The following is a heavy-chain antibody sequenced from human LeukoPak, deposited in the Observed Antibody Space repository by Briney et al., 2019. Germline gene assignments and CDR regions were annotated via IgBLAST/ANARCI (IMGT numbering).Heavy chain of an antibody. CDR3: TRRSSAAGRQYFDY. CDR2: IKSETDGGTT. Sequence: GGSLRLSCTASGFTFSSYSLNWVRQAPGKGLEWVGRIKSETDGGTTDYAAPVKGTFTISRDDSENTLYLQMNSLKTEDTAVYYCTRRSSAAGRQYFDYWGQGTLVTVSS. D-gene: IGHD6-13*01. J-gene: IGHJ4*02. CDR1: GFTFSSYS. V-gene: IGHV3-15*07.